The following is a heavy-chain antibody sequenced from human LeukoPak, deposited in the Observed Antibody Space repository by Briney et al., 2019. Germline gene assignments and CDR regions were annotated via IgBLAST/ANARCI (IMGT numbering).Heavy chain of an antibody. CDR2: IYYSGST. Sequence: SETLSLTCTVSDGSISSYYWSWIRQPPGKGLEWIGYIYYSGSTKYNPSLKSRVTISVDTSKNQFSLKLCSVTAADTAVYYCGGGDYSWYFDYWGQGTLVTVSS. CDR3: GGGDYSWYFDY. J-gene: IGHJ4*02. V-gene: IGHV4-59*01. CDR1: DGSISSYY. D-gene: IGHD2-21*01.